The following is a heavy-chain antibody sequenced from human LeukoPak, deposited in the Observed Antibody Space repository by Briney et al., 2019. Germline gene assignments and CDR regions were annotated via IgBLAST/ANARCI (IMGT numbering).Heavy chain of an antibody. CDR1: GFTFSSYA. Sequence: RPGGSLRLSCAASGFTFSSYAMSWVRQAPGKGLEWVSAISGSGGSTYYADSVKVRFTISRDNSKNTLYLQMNSLRAEDTAVYYCAKDWDYGDYTGAYFFDYWGQGTLVTVSS. CDR3: AKDWDYGDYTGAYFFDY. V-gene: IGHV3-23*01. CDR2: ISGSGGST. J-gene: IGHJ4*02. D-gene: IGHD4-17*01.